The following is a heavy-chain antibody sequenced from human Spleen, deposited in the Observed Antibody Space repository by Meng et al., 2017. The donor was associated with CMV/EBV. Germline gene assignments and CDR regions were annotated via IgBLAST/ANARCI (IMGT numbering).Heavy chain of an antibody. V-gene: IGHV3-30*02. D-gene: IGHD2-2*01. Sequence: GESLKISCAASGFIFSSYAMNWDRQAPGKGLEWVAFIQHDGSVKQYADSVKGRFTISRDNSKNTLYLQMNSLRAEDTAVYYCARAMVYCSSTSCYYLDVWGQGTTVTVSS. CDR1: GFIFSSYA. CDR2: IQHDGSVK. J-gene: IGHJ6*02. CDR3: ARAMVYCSSTSCYYLDV.